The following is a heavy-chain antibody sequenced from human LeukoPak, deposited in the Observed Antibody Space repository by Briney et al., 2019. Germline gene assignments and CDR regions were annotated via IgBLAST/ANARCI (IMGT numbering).Heavy chain of an antibody. CDR2: INHSGST. CDR3: ARDRRDVTYYYDSSGYRPPDAFDI. CDR1: GGSFSGYY. V-gene: IGHV4-34*01. Sequence: SETLSLTCAVYGGSFSGYYWSWIRQPPGKGLEWIGEINHSGSTNYNPSLKSRVTISVDTSKNQFSLKLSSVTAADTAVYYCARDRRDVTYYYDSSGYRPPDAFDIWGQGTMVTVSS. J-gene: IGHJ3*02. D-gene: IGHD3-22*01.